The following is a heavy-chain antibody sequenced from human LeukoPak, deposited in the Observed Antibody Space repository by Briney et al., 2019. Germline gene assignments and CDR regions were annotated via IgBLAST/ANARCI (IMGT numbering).Heavy chain of an antibody. V-gene: IGHV3-23*01. J-gene: IGHJ4*02. Sequence: HPGGSLRLSCVASGFTFTNYAMSWVRQPPGKGLEWVSAISATRGNTYADSVKGRFTISRDNSKNTLYLQMNSLRAEDTAVYYCAKDPSMVRGENLFDYWGQGTLVTVSS. CDR3: AKDPSMVRGENLFDY. D-gene: IGHD3-10*01. CDR1: GFTFTNYA. CDR2: ISATRGNT.